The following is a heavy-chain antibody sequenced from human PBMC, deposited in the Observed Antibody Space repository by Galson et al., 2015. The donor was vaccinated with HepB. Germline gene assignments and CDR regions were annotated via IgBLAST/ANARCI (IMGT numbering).Heavy chain of an antibody. D-gene: IGHD2/OR15-2a*01. V-gene: IGHV3-30*18. CDR2: MSHDRRNK. CDR3: AKGAYSNVLMAGGWFDP. CDR1: GFSFSASG. J-gene: IGHJ5*02. Sequence: LRLSCAASGFSFSASGMHWVRQAPGKGPECVAGMSHDRRNKYEADSVRGRFIISRDNSENTLFLEMNSLRLEDTAVYFCAKGAYSNVLMAGGWFDPWGQGTLVIVSS.